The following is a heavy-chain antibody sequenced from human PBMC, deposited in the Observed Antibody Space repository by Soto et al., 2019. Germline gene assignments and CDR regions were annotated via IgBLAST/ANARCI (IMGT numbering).Heavy chain of an antibody. Sequence: QVQLQESGPGLVESSGTLSLTCAVYGGSITSGHWWTWVRQSPGKGLEWIGEISLNGDINYSPSLQSRGTVSMDLSRSHLSLRLTSVTAADTGVYYCATRETRTGGPVWGPWTVVTVSS. CDR3: ATRETRTGGPV. V-gene: IGHV4-4*02. CDR1: GGSITSGHW. D-gene: IGHD2-8*02. CDR2: ISLNGDI. J-gene: IGHJ4*03.